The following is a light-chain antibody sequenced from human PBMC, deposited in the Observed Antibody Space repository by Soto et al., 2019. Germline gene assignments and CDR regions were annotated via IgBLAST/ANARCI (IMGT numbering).Light chain of an antibody. CDR2: EVT. CDR3: SSYTAFTTYV. CDR1: SSDIGIYKY. V-gene: IGLV2-14*01. J-gene: IGLJ1*01. Sequence: QSALTQPASVSGSPGQSIAISCTGSSSDIGIYKYVSWYQQHPGKVPKLIIYEVTNRPSGVSNRFSGSKSGNTASLTISGLQAEDEADYYCSSYTAFTTYVFGSGTKVTVL.